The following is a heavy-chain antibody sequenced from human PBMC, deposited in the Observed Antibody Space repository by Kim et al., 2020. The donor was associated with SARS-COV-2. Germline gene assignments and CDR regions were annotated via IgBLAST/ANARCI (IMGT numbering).Heavy chain of an antibody. D-gene: IGHD2-2*01. V-gene: IGHV4-59*08. CDR1: GGSISSYY. J-gene: IGHJ3*02. CDR2: IYYSGST. Sequence: SETLSLTCTVSGGSISSYYWSWIRQPPGKGLEWIGYIYYSGSTNYNPSIKSRVPISVDTSKNQFSLKLSSVPSADTAVYYCERREYQVLAFDIWGQGTMVTVSS. CDR3: ERREYQVLAFDI.